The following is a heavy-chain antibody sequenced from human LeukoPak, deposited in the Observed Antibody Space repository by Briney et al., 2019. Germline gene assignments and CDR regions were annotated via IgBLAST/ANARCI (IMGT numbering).Heavy chain of an antibody. V-gene: IGHV3-48*01. CDR3: ARDYDFWSGYYTPFDY. Sequence: QAGGSLRLSCAASGFTFSSYSMNWVRQAPGKGLEWVSYISSSSTIYYADSVKGRFTISRDNAKNSLYLQMNSLRAEDTAVYYCARDYDFWSGYYTPFDYWGQGTLVTVSS. CDR2: ISSSSTI. J-gene: IGHJ4*02. CDR1: GFTFSSYS. D-gene: IGHD3-3*01.